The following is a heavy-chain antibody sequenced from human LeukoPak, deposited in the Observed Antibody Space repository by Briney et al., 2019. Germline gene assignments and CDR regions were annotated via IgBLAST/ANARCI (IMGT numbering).Heavy chain of an antibody. V-gene: IGHV1-2*02. J-gene: IGHJ4*02. CDR2: LNPNTGGT. CDR1: GYSFTGYY. Sequence: ASVKVSCKASGYSFTGYYTHWVRQAPGQGLEWMGWLNPNTGGTNYAQKFQGRVTMTRYTSISTGYMELGRLTSDDTAVYYCARGDGSGNSYGLIHDHWGQGTLVIVSS. CDR3: ARGDGSGNSYGLIHDH. D-gene: IGHD3-10*01.